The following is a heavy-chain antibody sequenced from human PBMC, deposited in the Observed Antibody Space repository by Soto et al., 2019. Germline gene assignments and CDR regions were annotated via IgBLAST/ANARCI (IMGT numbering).Heavy chain of an antibody. Sequence: EVQLVESGGGLVQPGGSLRLSCAASGFTFSTYWMHWVRQAPGKGLVWVSRVKSDGSSTSYADSVKGRFTISRDNAKNTLYLQMNSLRAVDTAVYYCARTISSVTPFDYWGQGTLVTVSS. CDR2: VKSDGSST. CDR3: ARTISSVTPFDY. D-gene: IGHD4-17*01. CDR1: GFTFSTYW. V-gene: IGHV3-74*01. J-gene: IGHJ4*02.